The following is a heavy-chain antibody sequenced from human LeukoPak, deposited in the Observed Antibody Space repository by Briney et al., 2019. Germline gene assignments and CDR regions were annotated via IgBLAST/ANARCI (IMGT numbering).Heavy chain of an antibody. CDR2: VYPSGNT. D-gene: IGHD1-7*01. V-gene: IGHV4-4*07. Sequence: PSETLSLTCTVSSGSISSYYWSWIRQPAAGGLEWIGRVYPSGNTNYNPSLESRVTISVDKSKNQFSLKLNSVTAADTAVYYCAREAGTGTTGNYYYYMDVWGKGTTVTVSS. CDR1: SGSISSYY. CDR3: AREAGTGTTGNYYYYMDV. J-gene: IGHJ6*03.